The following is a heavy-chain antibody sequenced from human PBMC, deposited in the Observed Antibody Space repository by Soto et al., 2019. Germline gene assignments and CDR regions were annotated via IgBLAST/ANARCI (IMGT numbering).Heavy chain of an antibody. CDR3: ARKVAVAGMKSATLDY. CDR2: IYYSGST. V-gene: IGHV4-39*01. CDR1: GGSISSSSYY. D-gene: IGHD6-19*01. Sequence: SETLSLTCTVSGGSISSSSYYWGWIRQPPGKGLEWIGSIYYSGSTYYNPSLKSRVTISVDTSKNQFSLKLSSVTAADTAVYYCARKVAVAGMKSATLDYWGQGTLDTVSS. J-gene: IGHJ4*02.